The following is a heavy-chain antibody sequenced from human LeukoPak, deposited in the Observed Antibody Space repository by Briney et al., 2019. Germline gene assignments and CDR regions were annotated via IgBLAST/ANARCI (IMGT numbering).Heavy chain of an antibody. CDR3: ARQSDPYYHYGLDF. Sequence: SETLSLTCALSGGSIKNYYRSWIRQPLGKGLEWIGYVYYTGTTSYNPSLKSRVTIPVETSKNQFSLTLNSVTAADTAVYHCARQSDPYYHYGLDFWGQGTTVIVSS. CDR2: VYYTGTT. J-gene: IGHJ6*02. V-gene: IGHV4-59*01. CDR1: GGSIKNYY.